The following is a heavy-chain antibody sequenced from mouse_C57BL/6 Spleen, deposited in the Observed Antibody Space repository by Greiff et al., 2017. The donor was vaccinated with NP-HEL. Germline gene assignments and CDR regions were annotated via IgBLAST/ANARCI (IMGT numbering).Heavy chain of an antibody. V-gene: IGHV1-82*01. D-gene: IGHD2-1*01. CDR3: ARNYRNYIAY. Sequence: VQLQQSGPELVKPGASVKISCKASGYAFSSSWMNWVKQRPGKGLEWIGRIYPGDGDTNYNGKFKGKATLTADKSSSTAYMQLSSLTSEDSAVYFCARNYRNYIAYWGQGTLVAVSA. CDR2: IYPGDGDT. CDR1: GYAFSSSW. J-gene: IGHJ3*01.